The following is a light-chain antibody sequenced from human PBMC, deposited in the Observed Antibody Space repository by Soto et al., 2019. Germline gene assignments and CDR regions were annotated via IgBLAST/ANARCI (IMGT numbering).Light chain of an antibody. CDR2: GAS. CDR3: QQYGRPPYT. CDR1: QSVSSN. J-gene: IGKJ2*01. V-gene: IGKV3-20*01. Sequence: EIVMTQSPVTLSVSPGERTTLSCRASQSVSSNLAWYQQRPGQAPRLLIYGASSRGTGIPDRFSGSGSGTDFTLTISGLEPEDFAVYYCQQYGRPPYTFGQGTRLEIK.